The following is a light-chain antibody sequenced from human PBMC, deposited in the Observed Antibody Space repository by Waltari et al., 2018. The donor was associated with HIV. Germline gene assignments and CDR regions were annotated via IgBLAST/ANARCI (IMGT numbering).Light chain of an antibody. CDR3: CSYAGSYTLV. CDR2: DVS. Sequence: QSALTQPRSESGSPGQSVTISCTGPSSDVGRYNYAAWYQQHPGKAPKLMTYDVSKRPSGVPDRFSGSKSGNTASLTISGLQAEDEADYYCCSYAGSYTLVFGGGTKLTVL. CDR1: SSDVGRYNY. V-gene: IGLV2-11*01. J-gene: IGLJ3*02.